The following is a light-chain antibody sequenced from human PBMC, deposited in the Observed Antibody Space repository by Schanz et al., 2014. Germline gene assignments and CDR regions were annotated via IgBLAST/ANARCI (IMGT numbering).Light chain of an antibody. CDR3: HQYGRSPET. J-gene: IGKJ2*01. V-gene: IGKV3-15*01. CDR2: GAS. Sequence: EIVMTQSPATLSVSPGERATLSCRASQSVSSNLAWYQQKPGQAPRLLIYGASTRATGIPTRFSGIGSGTEFTLTISSLQSEDFAVYYCHQYGRSPETFGQGSKLEIK. CDR1: QSVSSN.